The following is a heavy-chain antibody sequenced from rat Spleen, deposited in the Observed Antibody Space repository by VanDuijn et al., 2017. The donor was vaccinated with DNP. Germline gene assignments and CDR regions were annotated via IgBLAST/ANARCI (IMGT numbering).Heavy chain of an antibody. Sequence: EVQLVESGGGLVQPGRSMKLSCEASGFTFSSFPMAWVRQAPTKGLEWVAAITTSGGTTYYRDSVKGRFTVSRDNAENTLFLQMTSLRSEDTATYYCVRVDRDSYAHDYWGQGVMVTVSS. D-gene: IGHD1-12*01. J-gene: IGHJ2*01. CDR2: ITTSGGTT. V-gene: IGHV5-46*01. CDR1: GFTFSSFP. CDR3: VRVDRDSYAHDY.